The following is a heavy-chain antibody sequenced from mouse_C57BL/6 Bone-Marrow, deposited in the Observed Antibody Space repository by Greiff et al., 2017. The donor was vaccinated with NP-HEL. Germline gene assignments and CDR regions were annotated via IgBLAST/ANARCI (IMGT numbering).Heavy chain of an antibody. V-gene: IGHV3-6*01. Sequence: EVQLQESGPGLVKPSQSLSLTCSVTGYSITSGYYWNWIRQFPGNKLEWMGYISYDGSNNYNPSLKNRISITSDTSKNQFFLKLNSVTTEDTATYYCARGTYYSNYYFDYWGQGTTLTVSS. D-gene: IGHD2-5*01. CDR1: GYSITSGYY. CDR3: ARGTYYSNYYFDY. J-gene: IGHJ2*01. CDR2: ISYDGSN.